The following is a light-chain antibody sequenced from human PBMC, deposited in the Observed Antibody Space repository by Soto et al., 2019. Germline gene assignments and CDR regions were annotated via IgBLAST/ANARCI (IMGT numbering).Light chain of an antibody. CDR3: QQYGSSPRT. J-gene: IGKJ1*01. CDR2: GAS. V-gene: IGKV3-20*01. CDR1: QSVRTTY. Sequence: TVLTQAPGTLSLSQGERATLSCRASQSVRTTYLAWYQQKPGQAPRLLIYGASSRATGIPDRFSASGSGTDFTLTISRLEPEDFAVYYCQQYGSSPRTFGQGTKVDIK.